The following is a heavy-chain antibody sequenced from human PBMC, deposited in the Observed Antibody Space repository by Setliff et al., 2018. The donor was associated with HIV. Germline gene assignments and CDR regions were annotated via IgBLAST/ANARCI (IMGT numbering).Heavy chain of an antibody. J-gene: IGHJ4*02. CDR3: ARVTGTTVFHY. CDR1: GASVSSSSNY. D-gene: IGHD1-7*01. CDR2: IYYSGNT. Sequence: SETLSLTCNVSGASVSSSSNYWGWIRPPPGKGLEWIGSIYYSGNTYYNPSLNSRFTISRDNARNSLYQQMSSLRAEDTAVYYCARVTGTTVFHYWGQGTLVTVSS. V-gene: IGHV4-39*02.